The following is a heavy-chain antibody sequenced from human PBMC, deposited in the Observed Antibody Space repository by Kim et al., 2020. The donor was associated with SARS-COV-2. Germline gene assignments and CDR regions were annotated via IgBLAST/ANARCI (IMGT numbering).Heavy chain of an antibody. Sequence: GGSLRLSCAASGFTFSSYAMSWVRQAPGKGLEWVSAISGSGGSTYYADCVKGRFTISRDNSKNTLYLQMNSLRAEDTAVYYCAKDRFVWDSSGPTGYDAFDIWGQGTMVTVSS. J-gene: IGHJ3*02. CDR3: AKDRFVWDSSGPTGYDAFDI. D-gene: IGHD3-22*01. V-gene: IGHV3-23*01. CDR2: ISGSGGST. CDR1: GFTFSSYA.